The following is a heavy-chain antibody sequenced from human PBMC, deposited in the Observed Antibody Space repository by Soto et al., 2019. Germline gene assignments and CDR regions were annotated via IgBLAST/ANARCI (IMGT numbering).Heavy chain of an antibody. CDR1: GGSISSSNW. Sequence: SETLSLTCAGSGGSISSSNWWSWVRQPPGKGLEWIGEIYHSGSTNYNPSLKSRVTISVDKSKNQFSLKLSSVTAADTAVYYCASRLGFGDQGDYYYGMDCWGQGNTVTVSS. J-gene: IGHJ6*02. CDR3: ASRLGFGDQGDYYYGMDC. D-gene: IGHD3-10*01. V-gene: IGHV4-4*02. CDR2: IYHSGST.